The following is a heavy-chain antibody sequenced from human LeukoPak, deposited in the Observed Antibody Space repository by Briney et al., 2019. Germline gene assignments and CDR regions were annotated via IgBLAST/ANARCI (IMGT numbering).Heavy chain of an antibody. CDR2: INHSGST. CDR1: GGSFSGYY. D-gene: IGHD2-15*01. V-gene: IGHV4-34*01. CDR3: ARGSRGWFRSVFDY. J-gene: IGHJ4*02. Sequence: SETLSLTCAVYGGSFSGYYCSWIRQPPGKGLEWIGEINHSGSTNYNPSLKSRVTISVDTSKNQFSLKLSSVTAADTAVYYCARGSRGWFRSVFDYWGQGTLVTVSS.